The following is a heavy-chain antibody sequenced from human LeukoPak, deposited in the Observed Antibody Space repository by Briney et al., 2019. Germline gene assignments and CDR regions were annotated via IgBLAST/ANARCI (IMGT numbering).Heavy chain of an antibody. V-gene: IGHV4-59*01. J-gene: IGHJ4*02. CDR1: GGSISSYY. Sequence: SSETLSLTCTVSGGSISSYYWSWVRQPPGRGLEWIGYIHNTGRTNYNPSLKTRVTISVDTSKNQFSLKLTSVTAADTAVYYCAREGMVPDWGQGTLVTVSS. CDR3: AREGMVPD. CDR2: IHNTGRT. D-gene: IGHD3-10*01.